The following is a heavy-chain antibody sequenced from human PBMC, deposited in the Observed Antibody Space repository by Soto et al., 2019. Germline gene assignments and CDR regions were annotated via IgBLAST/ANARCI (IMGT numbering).Heavy chain of an antibody. Sequence: EVPLVESGGGLVQPGGSLRLSCAASGFTVNNNYMSWVRQDPGKGLEWVSIIYSGGSTYYADSVKGRFSTSRDISKTMLFLQMNSLRAADTAVYYCARGMGTTGSSYGLDFWGQGTLVTVSS. CDR3: ARGMGTTGSSYGLDF. J-gene: IGHJ4*02. V-gene: IGHV3-66*01. CDR2: IYSGGST. D-gene: IGHD1-1*01. CDR1: GFTVNNNY.